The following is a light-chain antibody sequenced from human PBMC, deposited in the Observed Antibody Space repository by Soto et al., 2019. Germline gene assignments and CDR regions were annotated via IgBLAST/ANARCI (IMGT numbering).Light chain of an antibody. V-gene: IGKV3-20*01. CDR3: QQYDNSPFT. Sequence: EIVLTQSPGTLSLSPGERATLSCRASQSFSSSYLAWYQQKPGQAPNLLIYGTSSRATGIPDRFSGSGSGTDFTLTISRLELEDSAVYYCQQYDNSPFTFGPGTRVDIK. CDR2: GTS. CDR1: QSFSSSY. J-gene: IGKJ3*01.